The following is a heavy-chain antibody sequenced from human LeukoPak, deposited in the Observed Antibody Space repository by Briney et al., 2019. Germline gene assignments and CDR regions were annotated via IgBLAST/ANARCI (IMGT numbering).Heavy chain of an antibody. J-gene: IGHJ4*02. V-gene: IGHV4-34*01. Sequence: PSETLSLTCAVYGGSFSGYYWSWIRQPPGKGLEWIGEINHSGSTNYNPSLKSRVTISVDTSKNQFSLKLSSVTAADTAVYYCARGIGYSYGPRPFDYWGLGTLVTVSS. D-gene: IGHD5-18*01. CDR2: INHSGST. CDR3: ARGIGYSYGPRPFDY. CDR1: GGSFSGYY.